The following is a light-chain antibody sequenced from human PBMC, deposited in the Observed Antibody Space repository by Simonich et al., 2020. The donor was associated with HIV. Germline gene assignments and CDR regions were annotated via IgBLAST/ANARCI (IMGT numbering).Light chain of an antibody. Sequence: EIVLTQSPATLSLSPGERATLSCRASQSVSSNLAWYQHKPGQAPRLLIYGASTRATGIPARFSGSGSGTEFTLSISSMQSEDFAVYYCHQYNNWPTFGGGTKVEIK. CDR1: QSVSSN. CDR3: HQYNNWPT. CDR2: GAS. V-gene: IGKV3-15*01. J-gene: IGKJ4*01.